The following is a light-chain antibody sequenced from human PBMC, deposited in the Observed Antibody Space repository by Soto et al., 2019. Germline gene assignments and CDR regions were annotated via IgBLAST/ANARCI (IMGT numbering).Light chain of an antibody. CDR2: LIS. V-gene: IGKV3-20*01. CDR1: QTITSGQ. J-gene: IGKJ2*01. Sequence: EIVLTQFPGTLSLSPGERATLSCRASQTITSGQLGWYQQKPGQAPRLLIYLISSRATGIPDRFSGSGSGTDFSLTISGLEPEDFAIYYCQHDGSSFGQGTKVEI. CDR3: QHDGSS.